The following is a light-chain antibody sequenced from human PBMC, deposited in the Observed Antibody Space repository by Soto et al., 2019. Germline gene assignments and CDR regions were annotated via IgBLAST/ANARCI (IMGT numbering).Light chain of an antibody. V-gene: IGLV2-14*03. CDR2: DVT. Sequence: QSALTQPASVSGSPGQSITISCTGTSSDVGGYNYVSWYQHHPGNASKLIIYDVTNRPSGVSNPFSGSKSGNTASLTISGLQPEDEADYYCSSYTTSNTRQIVFGTGTKLTVL. J-gene: IGLJ1*01. CDR1: SSDVGGYNY. CDR3: SSYTTSNTRQIV.